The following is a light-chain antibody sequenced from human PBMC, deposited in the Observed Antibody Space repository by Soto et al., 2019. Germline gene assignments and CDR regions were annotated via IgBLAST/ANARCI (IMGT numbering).Light chain of an antibody. CDR1: SSNIGAGYD. CDR3: QSYDSSLSALYV. CDR2: GNS. V-gene: IGLV1-40*01. J-gene: IGLJ1*01. Sequence: QSVLTQPPSVSGAPGQRGTISCTGSSSNIGAGYDVHWYQQLPGTAPKLLIYGNSNRPSGVPDRFSGSKSGTSASLAITGLQAEDEAEYYCQSYDSSLSALYVFGTGTKLTVL.